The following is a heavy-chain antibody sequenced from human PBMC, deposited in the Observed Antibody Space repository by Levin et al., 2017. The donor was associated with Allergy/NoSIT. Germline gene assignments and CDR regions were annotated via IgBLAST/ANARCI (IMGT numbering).Heavy chain of an antibody. Sequence: GGSLRLSCLASGFNFNVYYMSWLRQAPGKGLEWVANIKQDGSENYYLDSVRGRFTISRDNAKNSVYLQMNSLRGEDTGVYYCARDGQNFDGHFSWGQGTLVTVSS. CDR3: ARDGQNFDGHFS. V-gene: IGHV3-7*01. D-gene: IGHD3-3*02. CDR2: IKQDGSEN. CDR1: GFNFNVYY. J-gene: IGHJ5*02.